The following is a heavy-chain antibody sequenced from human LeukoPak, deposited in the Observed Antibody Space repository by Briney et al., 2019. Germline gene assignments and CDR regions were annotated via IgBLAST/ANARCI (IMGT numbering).Heavy chain of an antibody. CDR1: GYTFNSHG. CDR3: ARDQYYDSKGWFDP. CDR2: ISAYHGNT. J-gene: IGHJ5*02. V-gene: IGHV1-18*01. Sequence: ASVKASCKGSGYTFNSHGITWVRQAPGQGLEWMGWISAYHGNTNYAQKLQGRVTLTTDTSTSTAYMELRSLRSDDTAVYYCARDQYYDSKGWFDPWGQGTLVTVSS. D-gene: IGHD3-22*01.